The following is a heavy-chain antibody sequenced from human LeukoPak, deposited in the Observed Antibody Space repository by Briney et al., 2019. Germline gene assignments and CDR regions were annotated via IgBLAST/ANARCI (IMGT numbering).Heavy chain of an antibody. Sequence: PGGSLRLSCAASGFTFSSYSMNWVRQAPGKGLEWVSSISSSSYYTHYADSVKGRFTISRDNAKNSLYLQMNSLRAEDTAVYYCASNQTAMDYWGQGTLVTVSS. J-gene: IGHJ4*02. CDR1: GFTFSSYS. CDR2: ISSSSYYT. V-gene: IGHV3-21*01. CDR3: ASNQTAMDY. D-gene: IGHD5-18*01.